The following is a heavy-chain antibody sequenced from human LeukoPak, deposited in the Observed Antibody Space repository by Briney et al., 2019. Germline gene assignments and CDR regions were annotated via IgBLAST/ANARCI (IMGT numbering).Heavy chain of an antibody. D-gene: IGHD5-12*01. Sequence: GGSLRLSCAASGFTFSSYSMNWVRQAPGKGLEWVSSISSSSSYIYYADSVKGRFTISRDNAKNSLYLQMNSLRAEDTAVYYCASLARDSGYDDFDYWGQGTLVTVSS. CDR3: ASLARDSGYDDFDY. CDR2: ISSSSSYI. V-gene: IGHV3-21*01. J-gene: IGHJ4*02. CDR1: GFTFSSYS.